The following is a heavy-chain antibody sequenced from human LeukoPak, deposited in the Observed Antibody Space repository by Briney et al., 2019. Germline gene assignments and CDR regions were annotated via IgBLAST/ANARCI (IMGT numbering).Heavy chain of an antibody. CDR3: ARGATVATSGNDAFDI. Sequence: GASVKVSCKASGGTFSSYAISWVRQAPGQGLEWMGRIIPILGIANYAQKFQGRVTITADKSTSTAYMELSSLRSEDTAVYYCARGATVATSGNDAFDIWGQGTMVTVSS. CDR2: IIPILGIA. J-gene: IGHJ3*02. CDR1: GGTFSSYA. D-gene: IGHD5-12*01. V-gene: IGHV1-69*04.